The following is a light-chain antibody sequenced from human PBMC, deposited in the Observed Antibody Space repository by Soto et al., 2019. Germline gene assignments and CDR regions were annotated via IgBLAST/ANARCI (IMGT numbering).Light chain of an antibody. CDR1: QSVSSN. V-gene: IGKV3-15*01. CDR3: QQYGSSPIT. Sequence: EIVMTQSPATLCVSPGGRATLACRASQSVSSNLAWYQQKPGQAPRLLIYGASTRATGIPARFSGSGSGTEFTLTISRLEPEDFAVYYCQQYGSSPITFGQGTRLEIK. J-gene: IGKJ5*01. CDR2: GAS.